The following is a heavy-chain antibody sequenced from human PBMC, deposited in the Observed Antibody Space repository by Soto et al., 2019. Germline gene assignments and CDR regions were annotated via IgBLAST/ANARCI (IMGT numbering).Heavy chain of an antibody. V-gene: IGHV3-23*01. CDR1: GFTFSSYA. D-gene: IGHD3-10*01. CDR2: ISGSGGST. J-gene: IGHJ6*03. Sequence: EVQLLESGGGLVQPGGSLRLSCAASGFTFSSYAMSWVRQAPGKGLEWVSAISGSGGSTYYADSVKGRFTSSRDNSKNTLYLQMNGLGAEDTAVYYCANEGAYGSGSYYNAHYYMDVWGKGTTVTVSS. CDR3: ANEGAYGSGSYYNAHYYMDV.